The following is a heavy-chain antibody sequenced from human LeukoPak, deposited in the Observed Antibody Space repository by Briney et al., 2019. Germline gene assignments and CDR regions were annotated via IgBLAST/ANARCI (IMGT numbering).Heavy chain of an antibody. V-gene: IGHV3-23*01. D-gene: IGHD3-3*01. Sequence: GGSLRLSCTASTVTFSSFAMSWVRQAPGKGLFWVSGIGGSGGSTFYADSVKGRFTISRDNSKNTMYLEMKSLRAEDTAIYYCAKEVEPLWSGYTWFDPWAREPWSPSPQ. CDR3: AKEVEPLWSGYTWFDP. J-gene: IGHJ5*02. CDR1: TVTFSSFA. CDR2: IGGSGGST.